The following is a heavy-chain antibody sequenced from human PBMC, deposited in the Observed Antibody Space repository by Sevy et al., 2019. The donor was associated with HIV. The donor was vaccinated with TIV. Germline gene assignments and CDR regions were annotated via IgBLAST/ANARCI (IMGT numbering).Heavy chain of an antibody. V-gene: IGHV3-23*01. CDR2: ISGGGGST. D-gene: IGHD6-19*01. J-gene: IGHJ4*02. CDR1: GFTFSSYA. Sequence: GGSLRLSCAASGFTFSSYAMNWVRQAPGKGLEWVSVISGGGGSTYYADSVKGRFTISRDNSKNTLYLQVNSLRAEDTAVYYCAKGSSGPVGIAVAGYLFDYWGQGTLVTVSS. CDR3: AKGSSGPVGIAVAGYLFDY.